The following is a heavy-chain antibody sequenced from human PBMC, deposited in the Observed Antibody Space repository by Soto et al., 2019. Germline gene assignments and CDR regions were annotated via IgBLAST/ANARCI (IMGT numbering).Heavy chain of an antibody. CDR1: GFTFSSYA. J-gene: IGHJ3*02. CDR3: AKRIRVVVAATPGDAFDI. Sequence: ESGGGLVQPGGSLRLSCAASGFTFSSYAMSWVRQAPGKGLEWVSAISGSGGSTYYADSVKGRFTISRDNSKNTLYLQMNSLRAEDTAVYYCAKRIRVVVAATPGDAFDIWGQGTMVTVSS. CDR2: ISGSGGST. D-gene: IGHD2-15*01. V-gene: IGHV3-23*01.